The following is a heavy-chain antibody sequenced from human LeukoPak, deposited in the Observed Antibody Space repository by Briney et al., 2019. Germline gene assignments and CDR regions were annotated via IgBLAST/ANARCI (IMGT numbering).Heavy chain of an antibody. D-gene: IGHD5-18*01. CDR2: IYHSGST. J-gene: IGHJ4*02. CDR3: ARVSIWGSYGYAASYFDY. Sequence: KSSETLSLTCTVSGGSISSYYWGWIRQPPGKGLEWIGSIYHSGSTYYNPSLKSRVTISVDTSKNQFSLKLSSVTAADTAVYYCARVSIWGSYGYAASYFDYWGQGTLVTVSS. CDR1: GGSISSYY. V-gene: IGHV4-38-2*02.